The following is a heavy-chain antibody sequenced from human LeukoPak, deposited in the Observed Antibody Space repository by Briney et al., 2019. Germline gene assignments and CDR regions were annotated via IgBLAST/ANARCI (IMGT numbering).Heavy chain of an antibody. Sequence: PSGTLSLTCAVSGGSISSSNWWSWVRQPPGKGLEFIGEIFRSGSTNYNPSLKSRVTLSVDKSKNQFSLKLTSVTAADTAVYYCATTFNWAFDYWGQGTLVTVSS. D-gene: IGHD7-27*01. J-gene: IGHJ4*02. CDR2: IFRSGST. V-gene: IGHV4-4*02. CDR1: GGSISSSNW. CDR3: ATTFNWAFDY.